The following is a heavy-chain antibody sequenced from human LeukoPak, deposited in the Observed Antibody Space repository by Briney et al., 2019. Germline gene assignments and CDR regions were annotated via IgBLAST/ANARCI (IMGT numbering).Heavy chain of an antibody. J-gene: IGHJ4*02. CDR1: GFTFSEYW. V-gene: IGHV3-7*01. D-gene: IGHD6-19*01. CDR3: ARDGSCFDF. Sequence: GGSLRLSCGASGFTFSEYWMTWVPQAPGRGPEWVANIKGDGTKMYYVDSVKGRFTISRDNDKNSLYLQMNNLRVEDTAVYHCARDGSCFDFWGQGALVTVSS. CDR2: IKGDGTKM.